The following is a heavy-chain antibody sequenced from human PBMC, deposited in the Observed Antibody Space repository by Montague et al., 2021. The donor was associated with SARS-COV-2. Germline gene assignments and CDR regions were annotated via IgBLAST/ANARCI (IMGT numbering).Heavy chain of an antibody. CDR3: ARDPLPYYYGSGSYYNDDAFDI. CDR2: IYSGGST. J-gene: IGHJ3*02. D-gene: IGHD3-10*01. V-gene: IGHV3-53*04. CDR1: GFTVSSNY. Sequence: SLRLSCAASGFTVSSNYMSWVRQAPGKGLEWVSVIYSGGSTYYADSVKGRFTISRHNSKNTLYLQMNSLRAEDTAVYYCARDPLPYYYGSGSYYNDDAFDIWGRGTMVTVSS.